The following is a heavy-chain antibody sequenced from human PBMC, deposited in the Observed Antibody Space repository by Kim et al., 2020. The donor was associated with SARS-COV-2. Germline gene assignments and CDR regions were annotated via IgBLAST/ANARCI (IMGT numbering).Heavy chain of an antibody. V-gene: IGHV1-2*02. CDR2: INPNSGGT. D-gene: IGHD5-12*01. CDR3: ARDYELLYYFDY. CDR1: GYTFTGYY. J-gene: IGHJ4*02. Sequence: ASVKVSCKASGYTFTGYYMHWVRQAPEQGLEWMGWINPNSGGTNYAQKFQGRVTMTRDTSISTAYMELSRLRSDDTAVYYCARDYELLYYFDYWGQGTLVTVSS.